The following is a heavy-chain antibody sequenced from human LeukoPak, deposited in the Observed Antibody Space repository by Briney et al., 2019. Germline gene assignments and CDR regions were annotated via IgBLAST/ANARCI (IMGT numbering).Heavy chain of an antibody. CDR1: GFTFSSYA. CDR2: ISGGGSNT. J-gene: IGHJ5*02. V-gene: IGHV3-23*01. CDR3: AKEARMVSA. Sequence: GGSLRLSCAASGFTFSSYAMSWVRQAPGKGLEWVSVISGGGSNTYYADSVKGRFTISRDNSKDTLYLQMNSLRVEDTAVYYCAKEARMVSAWGQGTLVTISS. D-gene: IGHD2-8*01.